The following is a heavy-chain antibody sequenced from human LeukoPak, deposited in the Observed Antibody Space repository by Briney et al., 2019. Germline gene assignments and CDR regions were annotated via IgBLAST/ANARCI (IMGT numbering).Heavy chain of an antibody. V-gene: IGHV5-51*01. Sequence: GESLKISCKGSGYSFTSYWIGWVRQMPGKGLEWMGIIYPGDSGTRYSPSFQGQVTISADKSISTAYLQWSSLKASDTAMYYCARRAYYYDSSGYQYYFDYRGQGTLVTVSS. CDR2: IYPGDSGT. CDR1: GYSFTSYW. D-gene: IGHD3-22*01. J-gene: IGHJ4*02. CDR3: ARRAYYYDSSGYQYYFDY.